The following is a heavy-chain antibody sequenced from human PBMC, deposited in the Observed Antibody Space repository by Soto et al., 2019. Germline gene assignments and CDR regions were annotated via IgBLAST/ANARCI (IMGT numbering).Heavy chain of an antibody. J-gene: IGHJ4*02. V-gene: IGHV3-23*01. CDR1: GFTFSSYA. D-gene: IGHD1-26*01. CDR2: ISGSGSST. CDR3: ARGLVGDTLTFDY. Sequence: EVQLLESGGGLVQPGGSLRLSCAASGFTFSSYAMSWVRQAPGKGLEWVSAISGSGSSTYYADSVKGRCTISRDNSKNTLYLQMNSLRAEDTGVYYCARGLVGDTLTFDYWGQGTLVTVSS.